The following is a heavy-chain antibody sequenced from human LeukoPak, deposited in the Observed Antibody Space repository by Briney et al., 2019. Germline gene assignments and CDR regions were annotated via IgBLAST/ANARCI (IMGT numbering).Heavy chain of an antibody. CDR1: GYTFTGYY. CDR3: ARSGIAAAGTPQGIYYYYYMDV. Sequence: GASVKVSCKASGYTFTGYYMHWVRQAPGQGLEWMGRINPNSGGTNYAQKFQGRVTLTRDTSISTAYLELSRLRYDDTAVYYCARSGIAAAGTPQGIYYYYYMDVWGKGTTVTVSS. CDR2: INPNSGGT. V-gene: IGHV1-2*06. J-gene: IGHJ6*03. D-gene: IGHD6-13*01.